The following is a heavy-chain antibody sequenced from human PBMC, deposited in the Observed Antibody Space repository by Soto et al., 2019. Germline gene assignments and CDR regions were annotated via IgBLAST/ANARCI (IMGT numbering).Heavy chain of an antibody. D-gene: IGHD3-22*01. CDR2: ISSSGSTI. CDR3: AREGLYDSSGYYPYYFGY. V-gene: IGHV3-48*02. J-gene: IGHJ4*02. Sequence: PGGSLRLSCAASGLDFSRYSMNWVRQAPGKGLEWVAYISSSGSTISYSDSVKGRFTISRDNDKNSLYLQMNSLREEDTAVYFCAREGLYDSSGYYPYYFGYWGLGTLVTVSS. CDR1: GLDFSRYS.